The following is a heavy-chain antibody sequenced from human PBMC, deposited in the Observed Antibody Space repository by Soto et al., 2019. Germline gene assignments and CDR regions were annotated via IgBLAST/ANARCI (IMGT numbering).Heavy chain of an antibody. CDR2: ISYHGLTT. CDR3: ARDPLALPPEDYYFDY. D-gene: IGHD3-16*01. J-gene: IGHJ4*02. Sequence: VQLVESGGGVVQPGRSLRLSCAASGFTFSNYAMHWVRQAPGEGLEWVAVISYHGLTTIYADSVKGRFTISRDNSKYMLHLQMNSLRAEDTAVYYCARDPLALPPEDYYFDYWGQGTLVTVSS. V-gene: IGHV3-30-3*01. CDR1: GFTFSNYA.